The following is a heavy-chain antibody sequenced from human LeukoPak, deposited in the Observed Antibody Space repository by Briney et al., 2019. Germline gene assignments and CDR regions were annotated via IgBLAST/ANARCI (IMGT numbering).Heavy chain of an antibody. CDR2: IAYDGSNK. CDR3: AKKQQAGTGWNYMDV. Sequence: GGSLRPFCAASGFTFSSYGMHWVRQAPGKGLEWVAVIAYDGSNKYYADSVKGRFTISRDNSKNTLYLQMNSLRAEDTAVYHCAKKQQAGTGWNYMDVWGTGTTVTVSS. CDR1: GFTFSSYG. V-gene: IGHV3-30*18. J-gene: IGHJ6*03. D-gene: IGHD1-1*01.